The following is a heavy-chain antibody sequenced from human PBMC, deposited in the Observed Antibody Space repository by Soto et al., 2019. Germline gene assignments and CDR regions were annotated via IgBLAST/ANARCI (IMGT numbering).Heavy chain of an antibody. CDR1: GYNFTSYG. CDR2: ISPHNDRT. Sequence: QVQLVQSGADVKKPGASVKVSCKASGYNFTSYGISWVRQAPGQGLEWMGWISPHNDRTKYARRFTDRVTMTTETPTSTVYMELGSLRSDDTAVYYCARDLYYSSGRYFDHDAFDIWGQGTVVTVSS. J-gene: IGHJ3*02. CDR3: ARDLYYSSGRYFDHDAFDI. V-gene: IGHV1-18*01. D-gene: IGHD6-19*01.